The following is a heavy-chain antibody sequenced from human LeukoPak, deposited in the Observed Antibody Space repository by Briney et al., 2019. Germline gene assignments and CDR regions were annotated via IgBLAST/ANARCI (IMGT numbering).Heavy chain of an antibody. V-gene: IGHV3-33*06. CDR1: GFTFSSYG. CDR3: AKDNPPFGDYVFDY. Sequence: PGGSLRLSCAASGFTFSSYGMHWVRQAPGKGLEWVAVIWYDGSNKYYADSVKGRFTISRDNSKNTLYLQMNSLRAEDTAVYYCAKDNPPFGDYVFDYWGQGTLVTVSS. J-gene: IGHJ4*02. D-gene: IGHD4-17*01. CDR2: IWYDGSNK.